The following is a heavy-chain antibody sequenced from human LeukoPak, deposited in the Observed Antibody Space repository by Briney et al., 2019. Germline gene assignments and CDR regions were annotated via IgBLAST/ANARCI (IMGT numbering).Heavy chain of an antibody. CDR2: IIPIFGTA. D-gene: IGHD3-3*02. V-gene: IGHV1-69*05. Sequence: GASVKVSCKASGYTFTGYYMHWVRQAPGQGLEWMGGIIPIFGTANYAQKFQGRVTITTDESTSTAYMELSSLRSEDTAVYYCARVTFRNWFDPWGQGTLVTVSS. CDR1: GYTFTGYY. CDR3: ARVTFRNWFDP. J-gene: IGHJ5*02.